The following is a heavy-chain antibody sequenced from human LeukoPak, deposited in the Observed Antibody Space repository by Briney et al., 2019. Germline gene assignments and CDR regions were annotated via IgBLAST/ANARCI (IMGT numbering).Heavy chain of an antibody. V-gene: IGHV3-48*04. D-gene: IGHD3-16*01. CDR2: ISETI. Sequence: GGSLRLSCIASGFVFSRDNMNWVRHAPGKGLEWVAHISETIYYADSVQGRFTISRDNAKNSLYLQMSNLRVDDTAMYYCVREVGRPKTFYFDSWGRGTPVTVSS. J-gene: IGHJ4*02. CDR1: GFVFSRDN. CDR3: VREVGRPKTFYFDS.